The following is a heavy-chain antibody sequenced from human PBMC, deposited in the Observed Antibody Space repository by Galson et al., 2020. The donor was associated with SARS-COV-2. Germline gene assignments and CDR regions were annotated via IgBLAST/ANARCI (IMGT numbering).Heavy chain of an antibody. Sequence: GGSLRPPCAASGMNFRSASMNWVRQAPGKGLKWVSYITASSSTLFSAASVGGRFTISRDNDQNSPYLQMNSLRPEDTAVYYCARSSSGWVVDGFDIWGQGTMVTVSS. V-gene: IGHV3-48*04. CDR3: ARSSSGWVVDGFDI. D-gene: IGHD6-19*01. J-gene: IGHJ3*02. CDR1: GMNFRSAS. CDR2: ITASSSTL.